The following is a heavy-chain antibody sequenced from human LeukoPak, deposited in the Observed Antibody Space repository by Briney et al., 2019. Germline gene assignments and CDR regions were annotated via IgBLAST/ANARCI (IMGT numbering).Heavy chain of an antibody. CDR3: ARGRDDAFDI. Sequence: PGRSLRLSCAASGFAFSTYAIHWVRQAPGQGLEWVARVSYDGANKYYADSVRGRFTISRENAKNSLYLQMNSLRAGDTAVYYCARGRDDAFDIWGQGTMVTASS. J-gene: IGHJ3*02. CDR2: VSYDGANK. CDR1: GFAFSTYA. V-gene: IGHV3-30*07. D-gene: IGHD5-24*01.